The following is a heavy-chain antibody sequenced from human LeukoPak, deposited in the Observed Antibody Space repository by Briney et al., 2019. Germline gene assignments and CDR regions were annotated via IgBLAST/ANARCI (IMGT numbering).Heavy chain of an antibody. CDR3: ARHVGGYDYVEYFQH. CDR2: IYTSGGT. Sequence: SETLSLTCTVSGGSISSSSYYWSWIRQPAGKGLEWIGRIYTSGGTNYNPSLKSRVTISVDTSKNQFSLKLSSVTAADTAVYYCARHVGGYDYVEYFQHWGQGTLVTVSS. CDR1: GGSISSSSYY. D-gene: IGHD5-12*01. J-gene: IGHJ1*01. V-gene: IGHV4-61*02.